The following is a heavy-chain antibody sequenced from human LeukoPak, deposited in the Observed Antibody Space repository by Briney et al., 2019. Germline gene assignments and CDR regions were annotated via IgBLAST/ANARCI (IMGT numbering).Heavy chain of an antibody. CDR1: GYTFTSYV. Sequence: ASVKVSCKASGYTFTSYVINWVRQATGQGLEWMGWMNPNSGNTGYAQKFQGRVTITRNTSISTAYMELSSLRSEDTAVYYCARVAGGSGWYQVEYFDYWGQGTLVTVSS. V-gene: IGHV1-8*03. CDR3: ARVAGGSGWYQVEYFDY. J-gene: IGHJ4*02. CDR2: MNPNSGNT. D-gene: IGHD6-19*01.